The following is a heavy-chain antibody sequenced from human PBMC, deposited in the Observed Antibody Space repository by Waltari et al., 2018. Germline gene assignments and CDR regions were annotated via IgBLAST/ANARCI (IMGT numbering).Heavy chain of an antibody. V-gene: IGHV3-7*01. CDR1: GCIFSNTW. CDR3: AKDLGIGGGTTEFDH. D-gene: IGHD1-1*01. J-gene: IGHJ4*02. CDR2: IRHIGSEK. Sequence: VQLVESGGGLVQPGGSLRLSCAASGCIFSNTWLGWVRPAPGRGLEWVADIRHIGSEKYYVESVKGRFTISRDNAENTLYLQMNSLRAEDTAVYYCAKDLGIGGGTTEFDHWGQGTLVTVSS.